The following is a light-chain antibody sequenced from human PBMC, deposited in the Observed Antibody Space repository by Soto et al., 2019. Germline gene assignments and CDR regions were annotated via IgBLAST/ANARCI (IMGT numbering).Light chain of an antibody. V-gene: IGKV3-15*01. Sequence: EIVMTQSPATLSVSPGERATLSCRASQSVSSNLAWYQQKPGQAPRLLIYGASTSATGIPARFSGSGSGTEFTLTISSLQSEDFAVYYCHQYNTWPPTFGQGTKVDIK. CDR2: GAS. CDR1: QSVSSN. J-gene: IGKJ1*01. CDR3: HQYNTWPPT.